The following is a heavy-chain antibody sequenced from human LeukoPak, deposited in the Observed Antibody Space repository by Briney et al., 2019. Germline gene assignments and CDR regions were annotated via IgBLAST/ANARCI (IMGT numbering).Heavy chain of an antibody. CDR1: GGSISNYY. Sequence: SETLSLTCTVSGGSISNYYWNYIRQPPGKGLEWIGYIYYSGITNYNPSLKSRVTISVDTSKNQFSLKLSSVTAADTAVYYCARGGYYYDSSGYYRSNKYYFDYWGQGTLVIVSS. CDR3: ARGGYYYDSSGYYRSNKYYFDY. CDR2: IYYSGIT. D-gene: IGHD3-22*01. J-gene: IGHJ4*02. V-gene: IGHV4-59*01.